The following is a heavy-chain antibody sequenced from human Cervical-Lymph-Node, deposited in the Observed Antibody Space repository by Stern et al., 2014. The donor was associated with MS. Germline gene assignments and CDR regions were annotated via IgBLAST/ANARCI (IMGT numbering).Heavy chain of an antibody. CDR3: ARRAGGSDNYFDP. D-gene: IGHD4/OR15-4a*01. J-gene: IGHJ5*02. CDR1: GGSIIRGDFY. CDR2: IYYSGST. V-gene: IGHV4-31*03. Sequence: VQLVESGPGLVKPSQTLYLTCTVSGGSIIRGDFYWSWIRQLPGKGLEWIGYIYYSGSTYYNPSLNSRFTISVDTANNQFSLKLGSVTAADTAVYYCARRAGGSDNYFDPWGQGTLVTVSS.